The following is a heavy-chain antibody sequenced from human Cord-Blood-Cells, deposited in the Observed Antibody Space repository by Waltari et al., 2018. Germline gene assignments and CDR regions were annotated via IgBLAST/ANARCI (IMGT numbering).Heavy chain of an antibody. V-gene: IGHV3-53*02. CDR3: ARGSSSSGGYAFDI. Sequence: EVQLVETGGGLIQPGGSLRLSCAASGFTVSSNYMSWVRQAPGKGLEWVSVIYSGGSTYYADSVKGRFTISRDNSKNTLYLQMNSLRAEDTAVYYCARGSSSSGGYAFDIWGQGTMVTVSS. J-gene: IGHJ3*02. CDR2: IYSGGST. D-gene: IGHD6-6*01. CDR1: GFTVSSNY.